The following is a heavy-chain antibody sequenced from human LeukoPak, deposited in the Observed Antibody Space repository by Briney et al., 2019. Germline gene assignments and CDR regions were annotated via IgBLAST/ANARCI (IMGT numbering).Heavy chain of an antibody. J-gene: IGHJ4*02. CDR1: GGSISSSSYY. CDR3: ARDSYDILTGYLSPFDY. D-gene: IGHD3-9*01. CDR2: IYYSGST. V-gene: IGHV4-39*07. Sequence: SETLSLTCTVSGGSISSSSYYWGWIRQPPGKGLEWIGSIYYSGSTYYNPSLKSRVTISVDTSKNQFSLKLSSVTAADTAVYYCARDSYDILTGYLSPFDYWGQGTLVTVSS.